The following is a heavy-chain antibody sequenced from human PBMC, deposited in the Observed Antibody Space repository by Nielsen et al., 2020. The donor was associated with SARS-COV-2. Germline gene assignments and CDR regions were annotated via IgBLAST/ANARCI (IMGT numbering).Heavy chain of an antibody. CDR1: GLIFGTYG. V-gene: IGHV3-33*01. J-gene: IGHJ4*02. Sequence: GGSLRLSCRASGLIFGTYGMHWVRQAPGKGLEWVAGIWYDGSNENYAESVKGRFTISRDNSKNTLYLQMNSLRAEDTAVYYCARDIGGYFDYWGQGTLVTVSS. D-gene: IGHD2-15*01. CDR3: ARDIGGYFDY. CDR2: IWYDGSNE.